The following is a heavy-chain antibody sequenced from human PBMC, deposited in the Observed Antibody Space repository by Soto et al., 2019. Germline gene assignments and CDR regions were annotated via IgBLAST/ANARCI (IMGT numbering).Heavy chain of an antibody. V-gene: IGHV1-69*01. Sequence: QLVQSGSEVKKPGSSXXXXXXXXXXXXXXXXXXXVRQAPGQGLEWMGEFVPLFGTTNYAQRFSGRITITAEESTSTAYMELRTLRSDDTAVYYCATHGLGVSSPPYFDNWGQGTLVTVSS. J-gene: IGHJ4*02. CDR3: ATHGLGVSSPPYFDN. D-gene: IGHD3-16*01. CDR2: FVPLFGTT. CDR1: XXXXXXXX.